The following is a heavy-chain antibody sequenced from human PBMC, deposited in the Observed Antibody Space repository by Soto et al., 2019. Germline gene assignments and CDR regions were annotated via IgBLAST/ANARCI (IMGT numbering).Heavy chain of an antibody. CDR1: GGSISDSNW. J-gene: IGHJ5*02. CDR2: IYHVGST. V-gene: IGHV4-4*02. CDR3: VESNLRGFGLGP. D-gene: IGHD1-1*01. Sequence: QVQLQESGPGLVQPSGTLSLTCAVSGGSISDSNWWSWVRQSPGKGLEWIGEIYHVGSTNYNPCLKSRISMSVDKSKSQFSLTLSSVIAADTAIYYCVESNLRGFGLGPWGQGTLVTVSS.